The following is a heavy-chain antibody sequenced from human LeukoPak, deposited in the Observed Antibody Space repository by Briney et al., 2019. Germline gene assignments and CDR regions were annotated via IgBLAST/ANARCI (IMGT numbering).Heavy chain of an antibody. J-gene: IGHJ5*02. CDR1: GGSVSSGGDY. V-gene: IGHV4-61*08. Sequence: SETLSLTCTVSGGSVSSGGDYWSWIRQPPGKGLEWIGYISYSGTTNYNPSLKSRVTISIDTSRNQFSLNLSSVTAADTAVYYCARDRWFDPWGQGTLVTVSS. CDR3: ARDRWFDP. CDR2: ISYSGTT.